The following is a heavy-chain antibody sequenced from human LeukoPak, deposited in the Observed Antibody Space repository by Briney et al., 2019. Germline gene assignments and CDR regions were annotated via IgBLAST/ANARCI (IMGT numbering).Heavy chain of an antibody. D-gene: IGHD3-9*01. J-gene: IGHJ3*02. CDR3: ARRPVDFFDYDAFEI. Sequence: RASETLSLTCIVSGGSISSSSYYWGRILHPPGKGLEGSRSIYYSGITYDNPSLKSPVTISVDTSKNQFSLKLSFVTAANTAVYYCARRPVDFFDYDAFEIWGQGTMVTVSS. CDR1: GGSISSSSYY. V-gene: IGHV4-39*01. CDR2: IYYSGIT.